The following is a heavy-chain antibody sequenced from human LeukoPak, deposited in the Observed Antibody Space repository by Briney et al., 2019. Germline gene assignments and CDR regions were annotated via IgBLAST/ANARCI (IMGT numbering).Heavy chain of an antibody. Sequence: GASVKVSCKASGYTFTSYGISWVRQAPGQGLEWMGWISAYNGITNYAQKLQGRVTMTTDTSTSTAYMELRSLRSDDTAVYYCARGLGFGELLYSPPYYFDYWGQGTLVTVSS. CDR3: ARGLGFGELLYSPPYYFDY. CDR1: GYTFTSYG. V-gene: IGHV1-18*01. D-gene: IGHD3-10*01. J-gene: IGHJ4*02. CDR2: ISAYNGIT.